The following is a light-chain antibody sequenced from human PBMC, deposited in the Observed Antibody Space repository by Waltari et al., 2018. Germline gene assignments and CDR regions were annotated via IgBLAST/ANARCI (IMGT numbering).Light chain of an antibody. CDR2: GAS. CDR3: QQYNNWPPWT. Sequence: EIVMTQSPATLSVSPGERATLSCRASQSVSIHLAWYQQKPGQAPRLLIYGASTRATGIPVRFSGSGSGTEFTLTISSLQPEDFAVYYCQQYNNWPPWTFGQGTKVEIK. V-gene: IGKV3-15*01. J-gene: IGKJ1*01. CDR1: QSVSIH.